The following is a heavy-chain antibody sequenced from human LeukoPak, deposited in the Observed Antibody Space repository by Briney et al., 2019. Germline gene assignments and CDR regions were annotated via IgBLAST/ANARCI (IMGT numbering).Heavy chain of an antibody. D-gene: IGHD2-2*02. V-gene: IGHV4-34*01. CDR2: INHSGST. Sequence: SETLSLTCGVYGGSFSGYYWSWIRQPPGKGLEWIGEINHSGSTNYNPSLKSRVTISVDTSKNQFSLKLSSVTAADTAVYYCARGSAAILRYFQHWGQGTLVTVSS. CDR3: ARGSAAILRYFQH. J-gene: IGHJ1*01. CDR1: GGSFSGYY.